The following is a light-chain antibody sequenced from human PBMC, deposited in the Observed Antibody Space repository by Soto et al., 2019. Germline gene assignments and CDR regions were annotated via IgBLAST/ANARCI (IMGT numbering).Light chain of an antibody. CDR3: SSYAGTYTRV. V-gene: IGLV2-11*01. J-gene: IGLJ3*02. CDR2: DVS. CDR1: SSDVGGYNY. Sequence: QSALTQPRSMSGSPGQSVTISCSGTSSDVGGYNYVSWYQQPPGKAPQLMNYDVSKRPSGLPDRSSGSKSGNTASVTIARLPAEDEADYYSSSYAGTYTRVFGGGTKVTVL.